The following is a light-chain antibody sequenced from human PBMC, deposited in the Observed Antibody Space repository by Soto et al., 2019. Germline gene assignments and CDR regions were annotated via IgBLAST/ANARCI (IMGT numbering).Light chain of an antibody. Sequence: EIVMTQSPATLSVSPGERATLSCRASQSLSNNLAWYQQKPGQAPRLLIYSAHTRPTGVPARFSGSGSGTEFTLTITSLQSEDLAVFYCQQYNQWPLTFGGGTNVETK. CDR2: SAH. J-gene: IGKJ4*01. CDR3: QQYNQWPLT. V-gene: IGKV3-15*01. CDR1: QSLSNN.